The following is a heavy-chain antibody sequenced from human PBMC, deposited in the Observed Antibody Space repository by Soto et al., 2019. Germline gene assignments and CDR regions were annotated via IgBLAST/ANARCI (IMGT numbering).Heavy chain of an antibody. CDR2: IWYDGSNK. CDR3: ARDEVYYFDY. J-gene: IGHJ4*02. V-gene: IGHV3-33*01. CDR1: GFTFSSYG. Sequence: QVQLVESGGGVVQPGRSLRLSCAASGFTFSSYGMHWVRQAPGKGLEWVAVIWYDGSNKYYADSVKGRFTISRDNSKNTLYLQMNSLRAEDTAVYYCARDEVYYFDYWGQGTLVTVSS.